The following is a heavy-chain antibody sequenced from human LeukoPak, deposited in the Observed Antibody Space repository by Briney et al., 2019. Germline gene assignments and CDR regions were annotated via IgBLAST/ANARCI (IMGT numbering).Heavy chain of an antibody. CDR3: ARVRTIYGVILNYFDY. Sequence: GGSLRLSRAASGFTFSDYYVSWIRQAPGKGLEWISKIDNSGNIKYYDDSVKGRFAISRDNTEHSVYLQLNTLRVEDTAVYYCARVRTIYGVILNYFDYWGQGTLVTVSS. CDR1: GFTFSDYY. CDR2: IDNSGNIK. D-gene: IGHD3-3*01. V-gene: IGHV3-11*04. J-gene: IGHJ4*02.